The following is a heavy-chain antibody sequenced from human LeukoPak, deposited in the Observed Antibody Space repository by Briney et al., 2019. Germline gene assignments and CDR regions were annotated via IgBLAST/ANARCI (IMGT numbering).Heavy chain of an antibody. CDR1: GFTFSSYG. CDR3: ARERAAATPVTGKYYYYMDV. CDR2: INSNGDNT. Sequence: PGGSLRLSCAASGFTFSSYGMSWVRHAPGKGLEWVSRINSNGDNTHYADSVKGRFTISRDNAKNSLYLQMNSLRAEDTAVYYCARERAAATPVTGKYYYYMDVWGKGTTVTVSS. D-gene: IGHD2-15*01. J-gene: IGHJ6*03. V-gene: IGHV3-20*04.